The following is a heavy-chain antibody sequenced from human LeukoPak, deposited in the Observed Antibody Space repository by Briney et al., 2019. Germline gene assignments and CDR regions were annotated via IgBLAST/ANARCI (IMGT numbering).Heavy chain of an antibody. V-gene: IGHV3-30*02. D-gene: IGHD2-2*01. CDR2: IQSDGSYK. Sequence: PGGSLRLSCAASGFTFSSSAMHWVRQAPGKGLECVAFIQSDGSYKHYSDSVKGRFTISRDNSKNTLYLEMNSLRVVDTGVYYCATHCSGTTCRRDYWGQGTLVTVSS. CDR1: GFTFSSSA. CDR3: ATHCSGTTCRRDY. J-gene: IGHJ4*02.